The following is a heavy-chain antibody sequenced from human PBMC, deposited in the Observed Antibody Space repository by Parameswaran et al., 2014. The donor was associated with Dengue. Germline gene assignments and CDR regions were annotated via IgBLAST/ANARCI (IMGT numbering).Heavy chain of an antibody. Sequence: QAWGSLTIPCAASGFTFSSYAMHWVRQAPGKGLEWVAVISYDGSNKYYADSVKGRFTISRDNSKNTLYLQMNSLRAEDTAVYYCARAQIFAAGPVAFDIWGQGTMVTVSS. CDR2: ISYDGSNK. CDR3: ARAQIFAAGPVAFDI. CDR1: GFTFSSYA. V-gene: IGHV3-30*04. J-gene: IGHJ3*02. D-gene: IGHD6-13*01.